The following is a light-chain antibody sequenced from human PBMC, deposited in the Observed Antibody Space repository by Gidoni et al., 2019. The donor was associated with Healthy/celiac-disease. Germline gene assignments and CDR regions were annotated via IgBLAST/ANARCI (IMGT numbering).Light chain of an antibody. CDR3: QSYDSSLSGSKV. CDR1: SSNIGAGYD. Sequence: QSVLTQLPSVSGAPGQRVTISCPGSSSNIGAGYDVHWYQQLPGTAPKPLIYGNSNRPSGVPDRFSGSKSGTSASLAITGLQAEDEADYYCQSYDSSLSGSKVFGGGTKLTVL. J-gene: IGLJ2*01. CDR2: GNS. V-gene: IGLV1-40*01.